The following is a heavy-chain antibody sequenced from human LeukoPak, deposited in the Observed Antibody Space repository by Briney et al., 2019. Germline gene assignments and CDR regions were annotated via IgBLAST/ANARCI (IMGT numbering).Heavy chain of an antibody. D-gene: IGHD5-12*01. CDR2: ISGSGGST. V-gene: IGHV3-23*01. Sequence: GGSLRLSCAASGFTFSSYAMSWVRQAPGKGLEWVSAISGSGGSTYYADPVKGRFTISRDNSKNTLYLQMNSLRAEDTAVYYCAKDHGDSGSHGPYWGQGTLVTVSS. CDR1: GFTFSSYA. CDR3: AKDHGDSGSHGPY. J-gene: IGHJ4*02.